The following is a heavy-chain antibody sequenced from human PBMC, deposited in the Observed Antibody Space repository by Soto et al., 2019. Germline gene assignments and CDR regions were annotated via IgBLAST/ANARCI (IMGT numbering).Heavy chain of an antibody. CDR1: GFTFSSYS. Sequence: EVQLVESGGGLVQPGGSLRLSCAASGFTFSSYSMNWVRQAPGKGLEWVSYISSTSSTIYYADSVKGRLTISRDNAKNSLYLQMNSLRDEDTAVYYCAREGEVLLWFGELLSTLVYWGQGTLVTVSS. V-gene: IGHV3-48*02. J-gene: IGHJ4*02. CDR3: AREGEVLLWFGELLSTLVY. CDR2: ISSTSSTI. D-gene: IGHD3-10*01.